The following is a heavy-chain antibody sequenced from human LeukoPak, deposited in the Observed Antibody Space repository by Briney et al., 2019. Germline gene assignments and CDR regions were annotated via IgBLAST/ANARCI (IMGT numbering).Heavy chain of an antibody. Sequence: ASVKVFCKASGYTFTSYYMHWVRQAPGQGLEWMGIINPSGGSTSYAQKFQSRVTMTRDTSTSTVYMELSSLRSEDTAVYYCAREEGAGYCSSTSCYTATVITNWGQGTLVTVSS. V-gene: IGHV1-46*01. J-gene: IGHJ4*02. CDR2: INPSGGST. CDR3: AREEGAGYCSSTSCYTATVITN. D-gene: IGHD2-2*02. CDR1: GYTFTSYY.